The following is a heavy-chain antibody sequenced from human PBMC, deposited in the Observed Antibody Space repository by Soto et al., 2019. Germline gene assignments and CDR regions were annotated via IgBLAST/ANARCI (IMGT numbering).Heavy chain of an antibody. D-gene: IGHD3-10*01. Sequence: LSLTCAVSGGSISSSNWWSWVRQPPGKGLEWIGEIYHSGSTNYNPSLKSRVTISVDKSKNQFSLKLSSVTAADTAVYYCASGLRYYGSGSYDYWGQGTLVTVSS. CDR1: GGSISSSNW. V-gene: IGHV4-4*02. CDR2: IYHSGST. J-gene: IGHJ4*02. CDR3: ASGLRYYGSGSYDY.